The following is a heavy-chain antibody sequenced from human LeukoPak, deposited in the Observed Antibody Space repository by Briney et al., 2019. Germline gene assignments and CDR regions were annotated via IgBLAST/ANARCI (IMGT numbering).Heavy chain of an antibody. D-gene: IGHD3/OR15-3a*01. CDR2: IEEYGNEI. CDR1: GFTFSSYA. V-gene: IGHV3-7*01. J-gene: IGHJ4*02. Sequence: GGSLRLSCAASGFTFSSYAMGWVRQAPGKGLELVANIEEYGNEIHYVDSVKGRFTISRDNTKTSLYLQMNSLRVEDTAVYYCARPSFRTGSYFDHWGQGTLVTVSS. CDR3: ARPSFRTGSYFDH.